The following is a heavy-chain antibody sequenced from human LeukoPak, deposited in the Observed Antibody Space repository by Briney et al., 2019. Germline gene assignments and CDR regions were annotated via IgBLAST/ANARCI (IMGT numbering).Heavy chain of an antibody. J-gene: IGHJ6*03. Sequence: SQTLSLTCAISGDSVSSNSAAWNWIRQSPSRGLEWLGSTYYRSKRYNDYAVSVKSRITINPDTSKNQFSLKLSSVTAADTAVYYCARITTWGDYYYYMDVWGKGTTVTVSS. CDR1: GDSVSSNSAA. CDR3: ARITTWGDYYYYMDV. D-gene: IGHD4-11*01. V-gene: IGHV6-1*01. CDR2: TYYRSKRYN.